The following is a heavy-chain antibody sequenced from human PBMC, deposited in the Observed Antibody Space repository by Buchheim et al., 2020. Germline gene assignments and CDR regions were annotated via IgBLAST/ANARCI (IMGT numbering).Heavy chain of an antibody. D-gene: IGHD6-13*01. J-gene: IGHJ5*02. V-gene: IGHV3-49*03. CDR2: IRSKVYGGTA. CDR1: GFTFGDYA. CDR3: SREGEDSSSWYNWFDP. Sequence: EVQLVESGGGLVQPGRSLRLSCTGSGFTFGDYAMSWFRQAPGKGLEWVGFIRSKVYGGTAEYVASVKGRFTISRDDSKSIAYLQMNSLKTEDTAVYYCSREGEDSSSWYNWFDPWGQGTL.